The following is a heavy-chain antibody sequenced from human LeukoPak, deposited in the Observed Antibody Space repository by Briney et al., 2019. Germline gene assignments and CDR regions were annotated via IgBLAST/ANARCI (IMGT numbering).Heavy chain of an antibody. CDR1: GGSFSGYY. J-gene: IGHJ6*02. Sequence: SETLSLTCAVYGGSFSGYYWSWIRQPPGKGLEWIGEINHSGSTNYNPSLKSRVTISVDTTKNQFSLKLSSVTAADTAVYYCARGRVAAAGTRYYYYYYGMDVWGQRTTVTVSS. CDR3: ARGRVAAAGTRYYYYYYGMDV. D-gene: IGHD6-13*01. CDR2: INHSGST. V-gene: IGHV4-34*01.